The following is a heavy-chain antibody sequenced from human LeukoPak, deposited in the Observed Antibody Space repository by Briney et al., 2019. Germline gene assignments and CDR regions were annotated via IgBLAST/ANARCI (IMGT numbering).Heavy chain of an antibody. CDR2: INNRGSST. V-gene: IGHV3-23*01. D-gene: IGHD4-17*01. CDR1: GFTFSSYT. CDR3: AKERQAGDYFTSDY. Sequence: GGSLRLSCAASGFTFSSYTMSWVRQAPGEGLEWLSAINNRGSSTYYAGSVKDRFTISRDNSENTLYLQMNSLTVDDTAVYFCAKERQAGDYFTSDYWGQGTLVTVSS. J-gene: IGHJ4*02.